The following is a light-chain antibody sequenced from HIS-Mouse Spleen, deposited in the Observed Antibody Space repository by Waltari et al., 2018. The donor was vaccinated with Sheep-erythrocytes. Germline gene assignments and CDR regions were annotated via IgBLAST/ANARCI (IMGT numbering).Light chain of an antibody. CDR2: EGS. CDR3: CSYAGSSTPWV. Sequence: QSALTQPAHWSGSPGQSITLSCTGTSSDRGSYNLFYWYQQHPGKAPQLMIYEGSKRPSGVSNRFSGSKSGNTASLTISGLQAEDEADYYCCSYAGSSTPWVFGGGTKLTVL. V-gene: IGLV2-23*01. CDR1: SSDRGSYNL. J-gene: IGLJ3*02.